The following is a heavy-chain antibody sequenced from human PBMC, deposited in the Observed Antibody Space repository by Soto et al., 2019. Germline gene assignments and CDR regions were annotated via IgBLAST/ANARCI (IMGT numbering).Heavy chain of an antibody. CDR2: IYYSGST. V-gene: IGHV4-59*08. CDR1: GDSIGNHY. Sequence: SETLSLTCTVSGDSIGNHYWSWIRQPPGKGLERIGYIYYSGSTNYKPYLKSRVTISVDTSKNQFSLKLNSVPAADTAVYYCARHLWVGTSWYLGAFDIWGQGTMVTVTS. D-gene: IGHD6-13*01. J-gene: IGHJ3*02. CDR3: ARHLWVGTSWYLGAFDI.